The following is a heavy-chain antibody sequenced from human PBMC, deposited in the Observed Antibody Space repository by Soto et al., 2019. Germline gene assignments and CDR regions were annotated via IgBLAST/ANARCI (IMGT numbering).Heavy chain of an antibody. Sequence: GGSLRLSCAASGFTFSSYAMHWVRQAPGKGLEWVAVISYDGSNKYYADSVKGRFTISRDNSKNTLYLQMNSLRAEDTAVYYCARDPEQWLVLINNPPDYWGQGTLVTVSS. CDR1: GFTFSSYA. V-gene: IGHV3-30-3*01. D-gene: IGHD6-19*01. CDR2: ISYDGSNK. J-gene: IGHJ4*02. CDR3: ARDPEQWLVLINNPPDY.